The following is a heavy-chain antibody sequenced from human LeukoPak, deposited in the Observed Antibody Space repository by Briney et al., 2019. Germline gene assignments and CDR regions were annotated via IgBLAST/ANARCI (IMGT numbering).Heavy chain of an antibody. J-gene: IGHJ4*02. CDR2: ISSGSTTI. D-gene: IGHD4-23*01. V-gene: IGHV3-48*02. CDR3: AREDRWYINY. Sequence: PGGSLRLSCAASGFNFSSYRMNWVRQAPGKGLEWLSYISSGSTTIYYADSVKGRFTISRDNAENSLYLQLNSLRDEDTAVYYCAREDRWYINYWGQGTLVTVSS. CDR1: GFNFSSYR.